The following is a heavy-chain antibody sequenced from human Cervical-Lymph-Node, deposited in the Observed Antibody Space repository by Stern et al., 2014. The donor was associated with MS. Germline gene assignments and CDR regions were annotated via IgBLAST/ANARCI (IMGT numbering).Heavy chain of an antibody. CDR2: VDYSGST. D-gene: IGHD6-19*01. CDR3: AREGPASAWYYFDY. V-gene: IGHV4-39*02. CDR1: GDSLNSRSYY. J-gene: IGHJ4*02. Sequence: VQLQESGPGLVKPSETLSLTCTVSGDSLNSRSYYWGWIRQPPGKGLEWIGSVDYSGSTYYTPSLKSRVPIPVAPPKHQFSLNLSSVTAADTAVYFCAREGPASAWYYFDYWGQGSLVTVSS.